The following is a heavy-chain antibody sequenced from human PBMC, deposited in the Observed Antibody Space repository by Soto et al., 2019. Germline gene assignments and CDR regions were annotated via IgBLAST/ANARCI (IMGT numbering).Heavy chain of an antibody. CDR3: AREVHHNEYSSSYWFDP. Sequence: QVQLVQSGAEVKKPGASVKVSCKASGYTFTGYYMHWVRQAPGQGLEWMGWINPNSGGTNYAQKFQGWVTMTRDTSISTAYMELSRLRSDDTAVYYCAREVHHNEYSSSYWFDPWGQGTLVTVSS. J-gene: IGHJ5*02. V-gene: IGHV1-2*04. CDR2: INPNSGGT. D-gene: IGHD6-6*01. CDR1: GYTFTGYY.